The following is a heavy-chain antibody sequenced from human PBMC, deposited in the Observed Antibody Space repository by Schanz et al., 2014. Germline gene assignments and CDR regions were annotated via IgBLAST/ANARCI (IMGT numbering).Heavy chain of an antibody. J-gene: IGHJ4*02. V-gene: IGHV1-18*01. CDR1: GYTFSSYG. CDR2: ISPYNGNT. D-gene: IGHD6-13*01. CDR3: ASSGAGYSSSWDFDY. Sequence: QVQLVQSGAEVKKPGASVKVSCKTSGYTFSSYGITWVRQAPGQGLEWMGWISPYNGNTNYAPKVQGRVTITADKSTFTAYMDVSSLRSEDTAVYYCASSGAGYSSSWDFDYWGQGTLVIVSS.